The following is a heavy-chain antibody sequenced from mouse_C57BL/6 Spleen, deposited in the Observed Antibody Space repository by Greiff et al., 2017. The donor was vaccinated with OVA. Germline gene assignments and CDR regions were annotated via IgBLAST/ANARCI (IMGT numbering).Heavy chain of an antibody. CDR1: GYTFTSYW. CDR3: ARDYGKRAWFAY. V-gene: IGHV1-64*01. CDR2: IHPNSGST. Sequence: VQLQQPGAELVKPGASVKLSCKASGYTFTSYWMHWVKQRPGQGLEWIGMIHPNSGSTNYNEKFKSKATLTVDKSSSTAYMQLSSLTSEDSAVYDCARDYGKRAWFAYWGQGTLVTVSA. D-gene: IGHD2-4*01. J-gene: IGHJ3*01.